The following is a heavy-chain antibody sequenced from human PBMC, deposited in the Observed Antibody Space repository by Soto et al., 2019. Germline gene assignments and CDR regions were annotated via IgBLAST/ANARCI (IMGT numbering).Heavy chain of an antibody. CDR2: ISYDGSNK. V-gene: IGHV3-30*18. D-gene: IGHD4-17*01. CDR1: GFTFSSYG. J-gene: IGHJ4*02. Sequence: QVQLVESGGGVVQPGRSLRLSCAASGFTFSSYGMHWVRQAPGKGLEWVAVISYDGSNKYYADSVKGRFTISRDNSKNTLYLQMNCLRAEDTAVYYCAEDLNTVVTPGFDYWGQGTLVTVSS. CDR3: AEDLNTVVTPGFDY.